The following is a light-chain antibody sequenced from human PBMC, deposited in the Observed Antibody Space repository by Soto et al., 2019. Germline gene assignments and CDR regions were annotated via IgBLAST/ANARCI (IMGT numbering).Light chain of an antibody. CDR2: DAS. V-gene: IGKV3-11*01. Sequence: EIVLTQSPATLSLSPGERATLSCRASQSVSSYLAWYHQKPGQAPRLLLYDASNRATGVPARFSGSGSGTDFTLTISSLEPEDFAVYYCQQRSNWPLTFGGGTKVEIK. CDR1: QSVSSY. J-gene: IGKJ4*01. CDR3: QQRSNWPLT.